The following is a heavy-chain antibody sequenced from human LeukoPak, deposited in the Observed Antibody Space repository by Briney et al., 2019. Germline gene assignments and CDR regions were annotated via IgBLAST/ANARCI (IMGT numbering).Heavy chain of an antibody. Sequence: ASVKVSCKTSGYTFSDYYIHWIRQAPGQGLEWVGWINPNSGDTGYAQKFQGRVTMTRDMSTSTVYMELSSLRSEDTAVYYCARDHSGYVKEDYWGQGTLVTVSS. J-gene: IGHJ4*02. D-gene: IGHD5-12*01. CDR2: INPNSGDT. CDR1: GYTFSDYY. V-gene: IGHV1-2*02. CDR3: ARDHSGYVKEDY.